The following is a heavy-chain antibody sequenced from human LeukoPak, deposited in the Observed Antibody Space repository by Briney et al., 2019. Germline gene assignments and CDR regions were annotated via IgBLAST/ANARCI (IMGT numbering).Heavy chain of an antibody. D-gene: IGHD2-8*01. Sequence: GGSLRLSCAVSGITLSNYGTSWVRQAPGKGLEWVAGIGGSGGSTYYADSVKGRLTIARDNPTNTLYLQMNSLSAEDTAVCFCARPGVVIRCILVGFHKEAYYFDSWGQGALVTVSS. J-gene: IGHJ4*02. CDR2: IGGSGGST. CDR1: GITLSNYG. CDR3: ARPGVVIRCILVGFHKEAYYFDS. V-gene: IGHV3-23*01.